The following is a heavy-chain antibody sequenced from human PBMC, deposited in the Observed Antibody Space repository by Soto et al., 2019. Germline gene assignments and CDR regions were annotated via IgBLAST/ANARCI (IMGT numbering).Heavy chain of an antibody. Sequence: GGSLRLSCAASGFTFSSYGMHWFRQAPGKGLEWVAVIWYDGSNKYYADSVKGRFTMSRDNSKNTLYLQMNSLIAEDTVVYYCAREQAPYSSSWWPICDYWGQGTLVTVSS. CDR3: AREQAPYSSSWWPICDY. J-gene: IGHJ4*02. V-gene: IGHV3-33*01. CDR2: IWYDGSNK. D-gene: IGHD6-13*01. CDR1: GFTFSSYG.